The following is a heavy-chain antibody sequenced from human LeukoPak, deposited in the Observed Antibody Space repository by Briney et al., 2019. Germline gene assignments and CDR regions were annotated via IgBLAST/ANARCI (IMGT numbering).Heavy chain of an antibody. V-gene: IGHV4-31*03. J-gene: IGHJ4*02. CDR1: GGSISGGTYY. Sequence: SETLSLTCTVSGGSISGGTYYWTWIRQHPGKGLEWIGSIYYSGTTYYNPSLKSRVTISVDTSKNQFSLKLSSVTAADTAVYCCARFTFGNRDYWGQGTLVIVSS. CDR2: IYYSGTT. D-gene: IGHD1/OR15-1a*01. CDR3: ARFTFGNRDY.